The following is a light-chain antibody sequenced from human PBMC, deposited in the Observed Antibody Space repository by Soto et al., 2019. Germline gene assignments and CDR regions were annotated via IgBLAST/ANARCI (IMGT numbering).Light chain of an antibody. CDR2: TAS. J-gene: IGKJ1*01. Sequence: DIQMTQSPSTLSASLGDTVTSTCRASQTISRWLAWYQQKPGKAPRLLIYTASTLESGVPSRFSASGSGTEFTLTISSLHPDDFATYYCQEYNNYWTFGQGTKVDIK. CDR1: QTISRW. CDR3: QEYNNYWT. V-gene: IGKV1-5*01.